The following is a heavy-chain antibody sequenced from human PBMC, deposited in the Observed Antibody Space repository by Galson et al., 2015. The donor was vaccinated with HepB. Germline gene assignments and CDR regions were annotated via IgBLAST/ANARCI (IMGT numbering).Heavy chain of an antibody. D-gene: IGHD3-3*01. Sequence: SVKVSCKASGYTFTNYYMHWVRQAPGQGLEWMGIINPRGGSTTYEQKFQGRVTMTRDTSTSTVYLELSSLRYEDTAVYFCARVWMDHWSVWGAFDVWGQGTMVTVSS. J-gene: IGHJ3*01. V-gene: IGHV1-46*01. CDR3: ARVWMDHWSVWGAFDV. CDR1: GYTFTNYY. CDR2: INPRGGST.